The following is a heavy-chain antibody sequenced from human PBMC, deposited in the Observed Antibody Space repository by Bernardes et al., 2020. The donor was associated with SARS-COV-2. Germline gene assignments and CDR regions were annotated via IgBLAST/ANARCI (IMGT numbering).Heavy chain of an antibody. J-gene: IGHJ6*02. CDR1: GGSISSYY. CDR3: ARADSYYYGMDV. V-gene: IGHV4-59*01. CDR2: IYYSGST. Sequence: SETLSLTCTVSGGSISSYYWNWIRQPPGKGLEWIGYIYYSGSTNYNPSLKSRVTISVDTSKNQFSLNLTPVTAADTAVYYCARADSYYYGMDVWGQGTTVTVSS.